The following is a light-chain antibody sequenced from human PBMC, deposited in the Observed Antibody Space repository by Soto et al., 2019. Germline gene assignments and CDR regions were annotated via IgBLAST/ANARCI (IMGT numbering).Light chain of an antibody. CDR2: EVS. Sequence: QSALTQPASVSGSPGQSIAISCTGSSSDVGIYNYVSWYQQHPGKVPKLIIYEVSNRPSGVSNRFSGSTSGNTASLTISGLQGADEADYYCSSYTTSSTRVFGTGTKLAVL. CDR1: SSDVGIYNY. J-gene: IGLJ1*01. V-gene: IGLV2-14*01. CDR3: SSYTTSSTRV.